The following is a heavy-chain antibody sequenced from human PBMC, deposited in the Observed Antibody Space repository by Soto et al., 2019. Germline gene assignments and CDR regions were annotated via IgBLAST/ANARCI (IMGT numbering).Heavy chain of an antibody. Sequence: EVQLVESGGGLVKPGGSLRLSCAASGFTFSNAWMSWVRQAPGKGLEWVGRIKSKTDGGTTDYAAPVKGRFTISRDDSKNTLYLQMNSLKTEDIAVYYCTTDPPSRDIVDRTYYYYGMDVWGQGTTVTVSS. V-gene: IGHV3-15*01. CDR1: GFTFSNAW. J-gene: IGHJ6*02. CDR3: TTDPPSRDIVDRTYYYYGMDV. CDR2: IKSKTDGGTT. D-gene: IGHD2-15*01.